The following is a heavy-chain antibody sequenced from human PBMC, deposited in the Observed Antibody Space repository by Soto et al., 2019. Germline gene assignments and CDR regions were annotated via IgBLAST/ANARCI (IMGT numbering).Heavy chain of an antibody. CDR1: GFTFSDYY. D-gene: IGHD2-15*01. CDR3: GLALSLDS. CDR2: ISSSGTTT. V-gene: IGHV3-11*01. J-gene: IGHJ4*02. Sequence: PGGSLRLSCATSGFTFSDYYMTWIRQAPGQGLEWVSYISSSGTTTHYADSVKGRFTISRDNAKNALYLVMSSLRVEDTAAYYCGLALSLDSWGLGALVTVSS.